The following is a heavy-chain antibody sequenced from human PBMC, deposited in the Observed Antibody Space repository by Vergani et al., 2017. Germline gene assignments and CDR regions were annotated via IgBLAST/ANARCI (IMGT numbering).Heavy chain of an antibody. CDR1: GYSFTSYW. CDR2: IDPSDSDT. D-gene: IGHD3-3*01. Sequence: EVQLVQSGAEVKKPGESLRISCKGSGYSFTSYWISWVRQMPGKGLEWMGRIDPSDSDTRYSPSFQGQVTISADKSISTAYLQWSSLKASDTAMYYCARHYDFWSGYSSDDWFDPWGQGTLVTVSS. V-gene: IGHV5-10-1*03. J-gene: IGHJ5*02. CDR3: ARHYDFWSGYSSDDWFDP.